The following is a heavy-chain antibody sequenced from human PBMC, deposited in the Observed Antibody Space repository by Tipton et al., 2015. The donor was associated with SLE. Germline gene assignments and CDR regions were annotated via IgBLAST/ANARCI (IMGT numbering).Heavy chain of an antibody. CDR3: ARVKGYCSSTSCLGCYFDY. CDR2: IYTSGST. J-gene: IGHJ4*02. CDR1: GGSISSGSYY. V-gene: IGHV4-61*02. Sequence: TLSLTCTVSGGSISSGSYYWSWIRQPAGKGLEWIGRIYTSGSTNYNPSLKRRVTISVDTSKKQFSLKLSSVTAADTAVYYCARVKGYCSSTSCLGCYFDYWGQGTLVTVSS. D-gene: IGHD2-2*01.